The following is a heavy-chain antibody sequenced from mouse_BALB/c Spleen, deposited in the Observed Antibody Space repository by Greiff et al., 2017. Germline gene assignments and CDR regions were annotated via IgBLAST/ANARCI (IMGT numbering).Heavy chain of an antibody. CDR3: ARNSPHYYGTLYAMDY. CDR1: GFSLTSYG. Sequence: QVQLKESGPGLVQPSQSLSITCTVSGFSLTSYGVHWVRQSPGKGLEWLGVIWSGGSTDYNAAFISRLSISKDNSKSQVFFKMNSLQADDTAIYYCARNSPHYYGTLYAMDYWGQGTSVTVAS. CDR2: IWSGGST. V-gene: IGHV2-4-1*01. D-gene: IGHD1-1*01. J-gene: IGHJ4*01.